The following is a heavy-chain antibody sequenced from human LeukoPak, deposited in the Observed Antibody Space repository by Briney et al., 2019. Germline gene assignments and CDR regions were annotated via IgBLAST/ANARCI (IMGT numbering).Heavy chain of an antibody. CDR2: ISSSSSTI. CDR1: GFTFSSYS. J-gene: IGHJ6*03. D-gene: IGHD2-2*01. V-gene: IGHV3-48*01. CDR3: ARDHFVVVPAATYYYMDV. Sequence: TGGSLRLSCAASGFTFSSYSMNWVRQAPWKGLEWVSYISSSSSTIYYADSVKGRFTISRDNAKNSLYLQMNSLRAEDTAVYYCARDHFVVVPAATYYYMDVWGKGTTVTVSS.